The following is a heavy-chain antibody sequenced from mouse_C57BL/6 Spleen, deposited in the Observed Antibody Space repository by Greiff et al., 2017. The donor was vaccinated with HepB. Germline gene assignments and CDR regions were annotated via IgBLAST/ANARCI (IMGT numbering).Heavy chain of an antibody. D-gene: IGHD2-4*01. V-gene: IGHV1-15*01. CDR2: IDPETGGT. CDR1: GYTFTDYE. CDR3: TSAYYDYDEGWFAY. J-gene: IGHJ3*01. Sequence: VQLQQSGAELVRPGASVTLSCKASGYTFTDYEMHWVKQTPVHGLEWIGAIDPETGGTAYNQKFKGKAILTADKSSSTAYMELRSLTSEDSAVYYCTSAYYDYDEGWFAYWGQGTLVTVSA.